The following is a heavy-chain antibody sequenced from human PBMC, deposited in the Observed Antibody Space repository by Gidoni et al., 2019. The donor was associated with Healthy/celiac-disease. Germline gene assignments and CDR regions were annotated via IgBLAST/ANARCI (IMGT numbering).Heavy chain of an antibody. J-gene: IGHJ4*02. V-gene: IGHV3-21*01. D-gene: IGHD4-17*01. CDR1: RFTFSSYS. CDR3: ARDNYGDYGGFDY. Sequence: EVQLVESGGGLVEPGGSLRLYCPASRFTFSSYSMNWVRQAPGKGLEWVSSSSSSSSYIYYADSVKGRFTISRDNAKNSLYLQMNSLRAEDTAVYYCARDNYGDYGGFDYWGQGTLVTVSS. CDR2: SSSSSSYI.